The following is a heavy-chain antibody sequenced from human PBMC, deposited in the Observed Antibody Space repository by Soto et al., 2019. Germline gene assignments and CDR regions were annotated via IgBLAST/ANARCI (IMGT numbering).Heavy chain of an antibody. CDR3: ARGSNWPSRGVICWFAP. D-gene: IGHD3-10*01. J-gene: IGHJ5*02. CDR2: ISSSSSYI. CDR1: GFTFSSYS. Sequence: PGGSLRLSCAASGFTFSSYSMNWVRQAPGKGLEWVSSISSSSSYIYYADSVKGRFTISRDNAKNSLYLQMNSLRAEDTAVYYCARGSNWPSRGVICWFAPWGQGTLVTVSS. V-gene: IGHV3-21*01.